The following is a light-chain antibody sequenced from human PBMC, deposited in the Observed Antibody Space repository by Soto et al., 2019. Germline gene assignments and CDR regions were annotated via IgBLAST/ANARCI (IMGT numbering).Light chain of an antibody. V-gene: IGKV1-5*03. CDR2: RAS. CDR3: QQYNSPPT. Sequence: DIQMTQSPSTLSASVGDRVTITCRASQSISSWLAWYQQKPGKAPKVMIYRASTLESGVPSRFSGSGSGTEFTLTISSLQPDDFATYDCQQYNSPPTFGQGTKVEIK. CDR1: QSISSW. J-gene: IGKJ1*01.